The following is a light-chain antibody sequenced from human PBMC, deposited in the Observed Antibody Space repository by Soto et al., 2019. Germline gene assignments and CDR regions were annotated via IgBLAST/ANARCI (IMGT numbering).Light chain of an antibody. CDR1: QTISSY. V-gene: IGKV1-39*01. Sequence: DIQMTQSPSSLSASVGDRVTITCRASQTISSYLHWYQQKPGKDPRLLIYATSNLNGGVPSRFSGSGSGTEFSLTISSLQPDDFATYYCQQSYSSPYTFGQGTNLDI. CDR2: ATS. J-gene: IGKJ2*01. CDR3: QQSYSSPYT.